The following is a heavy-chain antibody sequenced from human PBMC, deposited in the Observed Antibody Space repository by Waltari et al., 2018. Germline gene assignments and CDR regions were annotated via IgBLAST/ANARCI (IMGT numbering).Heavy chain of an antibody. J-gene: IGHJ5*02. V-gene: IGHV1-8*01. D-gene: IGHD3-9*01. CDR3: PTGRDYATSTGYYPPHP. CDR1: GFSFTGYD. Sequence: QVHLVQSGPEVRQPGASVKVSCKASGFSFTGYDINWVRQGPGQGFEWMGWTKPGSGQTYYEQPHKGNTHMTRHTHTTPPHMELPRTRHEDNTTHPCPTGRDYATSTGYYPPHPRGQATLL. CDR2: TKPGSGQT.